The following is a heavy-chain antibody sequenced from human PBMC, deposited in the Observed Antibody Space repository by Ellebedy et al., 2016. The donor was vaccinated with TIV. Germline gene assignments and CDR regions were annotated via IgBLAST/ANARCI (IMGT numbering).Heavy chain of an antibody. V-gene: IGHV3-30*02. Sequence: GESLKISCAASGFPFSSYGMHWVRQAPGKGLEWVAFIRYDGSNKYYADSVKGRFTISRDNSKNTLYLQMNSLRAEDTAGYYCAKEREPAVAADYWGQGTLVTVSS. CDR2: IRYDGSNK. CDR3: AKEREPAVAADY. D-gene: IGHD6-19*01. CDR1: GFPFSSYG. J-gene: IGHJ4*02.